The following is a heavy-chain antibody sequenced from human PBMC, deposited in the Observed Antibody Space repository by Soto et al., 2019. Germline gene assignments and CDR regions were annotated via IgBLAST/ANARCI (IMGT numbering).Heavy chain of an antibody. CDR2: LYSSGST. D-gene: IGHD3-22*01. V-gene: IGHV3-53*01. J-gene: IGHJ3*01. CDR3: AARPLLPGAP. Sequence: EVQLVESGGGLIQPGGSLRLSCAASGFTFTGNDMNWVRQAPGKGLEWVSLLYSSGSTYYADSVKGRFTISRDNSNNTLYLQMSSLRAEDTAVYYCAARPLLPGAPWGQGTIVTVSS. CDR1: GFTFTGND.